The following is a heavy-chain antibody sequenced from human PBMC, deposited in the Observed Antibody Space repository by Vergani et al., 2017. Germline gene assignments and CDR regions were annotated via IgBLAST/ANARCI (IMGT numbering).Heavy chain of an antibody. J-gene: IGHJ4*02. CDR1: GYTFTGYY. V-gene: IGHV1-46*03. D-gene: IGHD4-17*01. Sequence: QVQLVQSGAEVKKPGASVKVSCKASGYTFTGYYMHWVRQAPGQGLEWMGVINPLGGRATYSQKFQGRVSVTGDSSTTGGTSASMVYMDLTSLTPEDTAVYFCVSSRLRSFEYWGQGTLVTVSS. CDR2: INPLGGRA. CDR3: VSSRLRSFEY.